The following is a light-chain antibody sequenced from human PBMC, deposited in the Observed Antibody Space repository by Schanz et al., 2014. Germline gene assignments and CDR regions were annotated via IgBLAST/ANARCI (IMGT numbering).Light chain of an antibody. CDR3: QRYGSLPPST. CDR2: GAS. J-gene: IGKJ2*01. CDR1: QSVSSY. V-gene: IGKV3-20*01. Sequence: EIVLTQSPATLSLSPGERATLSCRASQSVSSYLAWYQQKPGQAPRLLIYGASSRATGTPDRFSGSGSGTDLTLAIGRLGPEDFAVYYCQRYGSLPPSTLGQGTKLESK.